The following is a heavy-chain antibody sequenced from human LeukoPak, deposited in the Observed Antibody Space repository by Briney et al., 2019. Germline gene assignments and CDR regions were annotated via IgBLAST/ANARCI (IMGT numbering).Heavy chain of an antibody. CDR3: AKNGGYSYGLYYFDY. Sequence: GRSLRLSCAASGFTFSSYGMHWVRQAPGKGLEWVAVISYDGSNKYYADSVKGRFTISRDNSKNMVYLQMDSLRAEDSAVYYCAKNGGYSYGLYYFDYWGQGALVTVSS. J-gene: IGHJ4*02. CDR1: GFTFSSYG. D-gene: IGHD5-18*01. V-gene: IGHV3-30*18. CDR2: ISYDGSNK.